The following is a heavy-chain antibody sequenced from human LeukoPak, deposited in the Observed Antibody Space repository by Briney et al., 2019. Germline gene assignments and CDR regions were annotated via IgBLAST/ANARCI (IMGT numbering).Heavy chain of an antibody. CDR1: GGSISSYY. CDR3: ARAPRRITIFGVVITQFDY. CDR2: IYTSGST. V-gene: IGHV4-4*07. D-gene: IGHD3-3*01. J-gene: IGHJ4*02. Sequence: SETLSLTCTVSGGSISSYYWSWIRQPAGKGLEWIGRIYTSGSTNYNPSLKSRVTMSVDTSKNQFSLKLSSVTAADTAVYYCARAPRRITIFGVVITQFDYWGQGTLVTVSS.